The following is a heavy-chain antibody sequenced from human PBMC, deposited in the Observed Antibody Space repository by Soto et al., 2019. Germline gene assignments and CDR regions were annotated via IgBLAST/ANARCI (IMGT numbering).Heavy chain of an antibody. CDR3: ARHPFIEITFGGVSPGYYGMDV. CDR2: IYPGDSDT. V-gene: IGHV5-51*01. CDR1: GYSFTSYW. Sequence: GESLKISCKGSGYSFTSYWIGWVRQMPGKGLEWMGIIYPGDSDTRYSPSFQGQVTISADKSISTAYLQWSSLKASDTAMYYCARHPFIEITFGGVSPGYYGMDVWGQGTTVTVSS. J-gene: IGHJ6*02. D-gene: IGHD3-16*01.